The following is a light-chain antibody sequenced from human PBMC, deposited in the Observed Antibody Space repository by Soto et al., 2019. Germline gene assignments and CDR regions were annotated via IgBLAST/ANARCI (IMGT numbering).Light chain of an antibody. V-gene: IGLV2-8*01. Sequence: QSVLTQPPSASGSPGQSVTISCTGTSSDVGGYDFVSWYQQQPGKAPKLMIFEVTKRPSGVPDRFSGSKSGNTASLTVSGLLPEDEADYYCASYAGSNKVFGTGTQLTVL. CDR2: EVT. J-gene: IGLJ1*01. CDR1: SSDVGGYDF. CDR3: ASYAGSNKV.